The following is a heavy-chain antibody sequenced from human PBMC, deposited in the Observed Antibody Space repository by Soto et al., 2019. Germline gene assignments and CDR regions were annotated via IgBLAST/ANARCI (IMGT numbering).Heavy chain of an antibody. D-gene: IGHD3-22*01. V-gene: IGHV3-30*18. CDR2: ISYDGSNK. CDR3: AKDHCYDSSGYIDC. Sequence: GASLRLSCAASGFTFSSYGMHWVRQAPGKGLELVAVISYDGSNKYYADSVKGRFTISRDNSKNTLYLQMNSLRAEDTAVYYCAKDHCYDSSGYIDCWGQGTLVTVS. J-gene: IGHJ4*02. CDR1: GFTFSSYG.